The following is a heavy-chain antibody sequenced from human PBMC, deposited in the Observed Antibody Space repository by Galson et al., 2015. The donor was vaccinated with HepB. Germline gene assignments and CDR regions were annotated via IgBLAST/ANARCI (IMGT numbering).Heavy chain of an antibody. Sequence: SLRLSCAASGFTFSGYSMNWVRQAPGKGLEWVSSISSSSSYIYYADSVKGRFTISRDNAKNSLYLQMNSLRAEDTAVYYCARDDEYYDFWSGYHKPHDYWGQGTLVTVSS. CDR1: GFTFSGYS. CDR2: ISSSSSYI. V-gene: IGHV3-21*01. J-gene: IGHJ4*02. D-gene: IGHD3-3*01. CDR3: ARDDEYYDFWSGYHKPHDY.